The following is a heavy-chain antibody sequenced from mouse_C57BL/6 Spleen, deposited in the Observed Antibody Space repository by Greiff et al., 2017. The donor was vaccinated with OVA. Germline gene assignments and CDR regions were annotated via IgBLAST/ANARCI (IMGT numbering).Heavy chain of an antibody. CDR2: IDPSDSYT. D-gene: IGHD3-1*01. CDR1: GYTFTSYW. V-gene: IGHV1-69*01. CDR3: ARRGHFSYYFDY. J-gene: IGHJ2*01. Sequence: VQVQQPGAELVMPGASVKLSCKASGYTFTSYWMHWVKQRPGQGLEWIGEIDPSDSYTNYNQKFKGKSTLTVDKSSSTAYMQLSSLTSEDSAVYYCARRGHFSYYFDYWGQGTTLTVSS.